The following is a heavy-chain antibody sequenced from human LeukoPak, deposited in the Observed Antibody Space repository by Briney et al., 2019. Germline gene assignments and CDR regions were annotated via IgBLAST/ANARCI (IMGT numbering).Heavy chain of an antibody. CDR1: GYTFTGYY. V-gene: IGHV1-2*02. D-gene: IGHD3-22*01. CDR2: INPNSGGT. J-gene: IGHJ4*02. CDR3: ARDFVVINYLDY. Sequence: ASVKVSCKASGYTFTGYYMHWVRQAPGEGLEWMGWINPNSGGTNYAQKFQGRVTMTRDTSISTAYMELSRLRSDDTAVYYCARDFVVINYLDYWGQGTLVTVST.